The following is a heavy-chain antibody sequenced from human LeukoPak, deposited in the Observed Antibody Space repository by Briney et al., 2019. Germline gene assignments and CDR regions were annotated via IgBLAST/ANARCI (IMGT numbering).Heavy chain of an antibody. Sequence: SQTLSLSCTVSGGSISSGDYYWSWIRQPPGKGLEWIGYIYYSGSTYYNPSLKSRVTISVDTSKNQFSLKLSSVTAADTAVYYCASITMVRGVNYWGQGTLVTVSS. D-gene: IGHD3-10*01. CDR3: ASITMVRGVNY. V-gene: IGHV4-30-4*08. J-gene: IGHJ4*02. CDR2: IYYSGST. CDR1: GGSISSGDYY.